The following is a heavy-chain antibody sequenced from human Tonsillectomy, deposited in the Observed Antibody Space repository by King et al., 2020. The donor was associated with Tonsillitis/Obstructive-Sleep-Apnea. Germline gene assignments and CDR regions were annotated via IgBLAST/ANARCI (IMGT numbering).Heavy chain of an antibody. V-gene: IGHV3-9*01. CDR1: GFTFDDCA. CDR2: IRWNSGSI. D-gene: IGHD4-17*01. CDR3: AKDIASYYGDYDSAFDY. J-gene: IGHJ4*02. Sequence: VQLVESGGGVVQPGRSLRLSCAASGFTFDDCAMHWVRQAPGKGLEWVSGIRWNSGSIGYADSEKGRFTISRENAKNSLYLQMDSLRAEDTALYYCAKDIASYYGDYDSAFDYWGQGALVTISS.